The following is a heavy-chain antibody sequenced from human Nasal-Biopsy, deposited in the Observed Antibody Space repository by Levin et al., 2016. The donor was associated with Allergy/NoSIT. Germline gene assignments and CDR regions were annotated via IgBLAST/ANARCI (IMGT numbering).Heavy chain of an antibody. D-gene: IGHD2-15*01. CDR3: ARAKDWELLGGWFDS. J-gene: IGHJ5*01. CDR2: IKPDGSEE. Sequence: GESLKISCAASGITISNYWMTWVRQAPGKGLEWVAGIKPDGSEEYYADSLKGRFTISRDNAKNSIYLLMNSLRVEDTAVYYCARAKDWELLGGWFDSWGQGTLVTVSS. V-gene: IGHV3-7*01. CDR1: GITISNYW.